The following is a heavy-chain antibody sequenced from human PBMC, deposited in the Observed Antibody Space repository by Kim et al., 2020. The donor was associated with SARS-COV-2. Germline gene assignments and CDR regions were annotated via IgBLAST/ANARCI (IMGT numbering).Heavy chain of an antibody. CDR1: GGSFSGYY. D-gene: IGHD2-2*01. V-gene: IGHV4-34*01. J-gene: IGHJ5*02. Sequence: SETLSLTCVVYGGSFSGYYWSWIRQPPGKGLEWIGEINHSGSTNYNPSLKSRVTISVDTSKNQFSLKLSSVTAADTAVYYCARGLGVVPAARLGWFDPWGQGTLVTVSS. CDR3: ARGLGVVPAARLGWFDP. CDR2: INHSGST.